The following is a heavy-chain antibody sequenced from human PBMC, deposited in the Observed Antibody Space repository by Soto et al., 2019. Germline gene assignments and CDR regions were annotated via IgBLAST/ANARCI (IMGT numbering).Heavy chain of an antibody. J-gene: IGHJ6*02. CDR3: AKEVGAYGSVSYRYYYYYGMDV. V-gene: IGHV3-23*01. Sequence: EVQLLESGGGLVQPGGSLRLSCAASGFTFSSYAMSWVRQAPGKGLEWVSAISGSGGSTYYADSVKGRFTISRDNSRNTLYLQLNSLRAEDTAVYYCAKEVGAYGSVSYRYYYYYGMDVWGQGTTVTVSS. D-gene: IGHD3-10*01. CDR2: ISGSGGST. CDR1: GFTFSSYA.